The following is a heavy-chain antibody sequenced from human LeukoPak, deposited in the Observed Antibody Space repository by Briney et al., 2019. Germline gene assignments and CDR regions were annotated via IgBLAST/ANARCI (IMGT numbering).Heavy chain of an antibody. V-gene: IGHV1-2*02. Sequence: ASVKVSCKASGYTFTGYYMHWVRQAPGQGLEWMGWINPNSGGTNYAQEFQGRVTMTRDTSISTAYMELSRLRSDDTAVYYCARRWFGESARFDYWGQGTLVTVSS. D-gene: IGHD3-10*01. J-gene: IGHJ4*02. CDR3: ARRWFGESARFDY. CDR1: GYTFTGYY. CDR2: INPNSGGT.